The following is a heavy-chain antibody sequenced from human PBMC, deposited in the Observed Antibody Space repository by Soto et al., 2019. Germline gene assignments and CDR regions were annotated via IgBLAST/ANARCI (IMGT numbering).Heavy chain of an antibody. J-gene: IGHJ4*02. CDR2: ISYDGSNK. V-gene: IGHV3-30*18. CDR1: GFTFSSYG. D-gene: IGHD6-6*01. Sequence: QVQLVESGGGVVQPGRSLRLSCAASGFTFSSYGMHWVRQAPGKGLEWVAVISYDGSNKYYADSVKGRFTISRDNSKNTLYLQMNSLRAEDTAVYYCAKGGRIAARPNYFDYWGRGTLVTVSS. CDR3: AKGGRIAARPNYFDY.